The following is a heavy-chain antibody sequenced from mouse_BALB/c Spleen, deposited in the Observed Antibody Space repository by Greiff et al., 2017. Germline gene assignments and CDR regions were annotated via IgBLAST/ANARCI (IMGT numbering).Heavy chain of an antibody. V-gene: IGHV2-6-7*01. CDR1: GFSLTGYG. CDR2: IWGDGST. D-gene: IGHD1-1*01. Sequence: VKLQESGPGLVAPSQSLSITCTVSGFSLTGYGVNWARQPPGKGLEWLGMIWGDGSTDYNSALKSRLSISKDNSKSQVFLKMNSLQTDDTARYYGARGAYYYGSRYYFDYWGQGTTLTVSS. J-gene: IGHJ2*01. CDR3: ARGAYYYGSRYYFDY.